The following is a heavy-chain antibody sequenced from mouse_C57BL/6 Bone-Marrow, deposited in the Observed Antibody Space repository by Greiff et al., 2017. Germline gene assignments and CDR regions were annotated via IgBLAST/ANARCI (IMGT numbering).Heavy chain of an antibody. J-gene: IGHJ3*01. D-gene: IGHD2-2*01. CDR3: ATAGYDWFAY. V-gene: IGHV1-59*01. Sequence: QVHVKQPGAELVRPGTSVKLSCKASGYTFTSYWMHWVKQRPGQGLEWIGVIDPSDSYTNYNQKFKGKATLTVDTSSSTAYVQLSSLTSEDSAVYYCATAGYDWFAYWGQGTLVTVSA. CDR2: IDPSDSYT. CDR1: GYTFTSYW.